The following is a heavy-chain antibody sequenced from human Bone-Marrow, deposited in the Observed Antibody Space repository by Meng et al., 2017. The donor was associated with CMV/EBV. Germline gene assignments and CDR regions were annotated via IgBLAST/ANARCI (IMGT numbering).Heavy chain of an antibody. V-gene: IGHV3-21*01. D-gene: IGHD2/OR15-2a*01. CDR3: ARERRGLVITTSMR. CDR1: GLSLSSYS. CDR2: ISSTSANI. Sequence: GESLMISFPASGLSLSSYSINWVRQAPGKGLEWVSCISSTSANIYYTDSVKGRFTISRDNAKNTVYLQMNTLRAEDTAMYYWARERRGLVITTSMRWGQGTLVTVSS. J-gene: IGHJ4*02.